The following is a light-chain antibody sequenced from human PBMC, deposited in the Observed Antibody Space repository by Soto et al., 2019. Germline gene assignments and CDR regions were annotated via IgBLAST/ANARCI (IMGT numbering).Light chain of an antibody. CDR1: QSISSW. CDR3: QQYYTWRSIT. Sequence: DIQMTQSPSTLSASVGDRVTITCRASQSISSWLAWYQQKPGKAPKLLIYGASSLERGVPSRFSGSGSGTDFTLTTSSLQSADSAVYYCQQYYTWRSITFGQGTRLEIK. J-gene: IGKJ5*01. V-gene: IGKV1-5*01. CDR2: GAS.